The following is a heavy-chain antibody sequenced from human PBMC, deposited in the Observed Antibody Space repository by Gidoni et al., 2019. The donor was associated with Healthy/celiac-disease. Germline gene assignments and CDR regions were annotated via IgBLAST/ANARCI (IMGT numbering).Heavy chain of an antibody. CDR3: ARHPRPYDILTGYYYYGMDV. V-gene: IGHV4-39*01. CDR2: IYYSGST. CDR1: GGSISSSSYY. J-gene: IGHJ6*02. Sequence: QLQLQDSGPGLVTPSETLSLTCTVSGGSISSSSYYWGWIRQPPGKGLEWIGSIYYSGSTYYNPSLKSRVTISVDTSKNQFSLKLSSVTAADTAVYYCARHPRPYDILTGYYYYGMDVWGQGTTVTVSS. D-gene: IGHD3-9*01.